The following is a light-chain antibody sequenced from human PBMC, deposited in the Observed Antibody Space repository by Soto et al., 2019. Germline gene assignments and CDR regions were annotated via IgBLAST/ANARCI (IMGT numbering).Light chain of an antibody. V-gene: IGKV3-15*01. J-gene: IGKJ2*01. Sequence: EIVMTQSPATLSVFPGERANLSCRASQNVSSNLAWYQQKPGQAPRLLMYGASTRATGIPARFSGSRSGTESTLTISSLQSEDFAVYYCQQYNNWPYTFGQGTKLEIK. CDR2: GAS. CDR3: QQYNNWPYT. CDR1: QNVSSN.